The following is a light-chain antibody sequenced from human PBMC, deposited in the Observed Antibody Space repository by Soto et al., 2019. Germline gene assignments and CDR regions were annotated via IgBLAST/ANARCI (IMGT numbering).Light chain of an antibody. V-gene: IGKV1-5*03. J-gene: IGKJ5*01. CDR1: QSISSW. Sequence: DIQMTQSPSTLSAPVGDRVIITCRASQSISSWLAWYQQKPGKAPKLLIYKASSLESGVPSRFSGSGSGTEFTLTISSLQPDDFATYYCQQYSTYSTFGQGTRLEIK. CDR2: KAS. CDR3: QQYSTYST.